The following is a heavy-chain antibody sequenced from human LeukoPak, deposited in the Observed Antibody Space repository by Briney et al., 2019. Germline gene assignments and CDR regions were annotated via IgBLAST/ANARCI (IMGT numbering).Heavy chain of an antibody. D-gene: IGHD2-8*01. CDR3: ARVSNGSSC. CDR2: ISYDGSNK. V-gene: IGHV3-30*01. CDR1: GFTFSSYA. Sequence: GGSLRLSCAASGFTFSSYAMHWVRQAPGKGLEWVAVISYDGSNKYYADSVKGRFTISRDNSKNTLYLQMNSLRAEDTAVYYCARVSNGSSCWGQGTLVTVSS. J-gene: IGHJ4*02.